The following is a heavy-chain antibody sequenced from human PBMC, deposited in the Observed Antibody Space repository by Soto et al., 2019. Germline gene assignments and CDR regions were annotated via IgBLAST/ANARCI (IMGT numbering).Heavy chain of an antibody. CDR1: GFTFSSHA. D-gene: IGHD6-13*01. CDR3: ARVSSSWYAGFFDL. V-gene: IGHV3-23*01. CDR2: LSDSGDSI. J-gene: IGHJ4*02. Sequence: GGSLRLSCTASGFTFSSHAMTWVRQAPGKGLEWVSGLSDSGDSIYYADSVKGRFTIYRDNSMNTLYLQMNTLRVEDTAVYYCARVSSSWYAGFFDLWGQGTLVTVSS.